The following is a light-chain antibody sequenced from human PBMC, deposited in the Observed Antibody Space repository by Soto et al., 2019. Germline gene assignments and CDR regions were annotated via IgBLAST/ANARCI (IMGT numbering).Light chain of an antibody. Sequence: QSALTQPASVSGSPGQSITISCTGTRSDVGGYNYVSWYKQRPGKAPKLVIYDVSHRPSGVSNRFFGSKSGNTASLIISGLQAEDVADYYCFSYSTSRARIFGGGTTLTVL. V-gene: IGLV2-14*01. J-gene: IGLJ2*01. CDR2: DVS. CDR1: RSDVGGYNY. CDR3: FSYSTSRARI.